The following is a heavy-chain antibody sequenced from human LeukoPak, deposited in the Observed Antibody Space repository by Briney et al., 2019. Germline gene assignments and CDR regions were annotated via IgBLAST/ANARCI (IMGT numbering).Heavy chain of an antibody. CDR2: INPKSGST. J-gene: IGHJ5*02. CDR1: VYTFTVYY. CDR3: ARGPRVETYYYDSSGYSFDP. D-gene: IGHD3-22*01. V-gene: IGHV1-2*02. Sequence: ASVTVSFMASVYTFTVYYMHWVRQAPGQGVEWMGWINPKSGSTNYAQKFQGRVTMTRDTSISTAYMELSRLRSDDTAVYYCARGPRVETYYYDSSGYSFDPWGQGTLVTVSS.